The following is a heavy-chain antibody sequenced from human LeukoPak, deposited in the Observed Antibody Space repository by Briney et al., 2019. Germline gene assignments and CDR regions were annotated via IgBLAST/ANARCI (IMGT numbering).Heavy chain of an antibody. CDR3: STSGDHYNCY. Sequence: HPGGSLSLYCAGIGFYFIQYNLDSLRQAPGKGLEWVSYISGSSSVRYYADSVKGRFTISRDNAENSLFLQMTTLTAFYSSANHASTSGDHYNCYCGQGTLVTVSS. J-gene: IGHJ4*02. CDR2: ISGSSSVR. CDR1: GFYFIQYN. D-gene: IGHD1-1*01. V-gene: IGHV3-48*01.